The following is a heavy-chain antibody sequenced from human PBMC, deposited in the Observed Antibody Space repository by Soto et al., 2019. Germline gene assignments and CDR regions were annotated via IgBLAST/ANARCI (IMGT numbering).Heavy chain of an antibody. CDR1: GFTFSNAW. CDR2: IKSKTDGGTT. V-gene: IGHV3-15*01. CDR3: TTGRDRDKTYYDFWSGYRRYFDY. Sequence: GGSLRLSCAASGFTFSNAWMSWVRQAPGKGLEWVGRIKSKTDGGTTDYAAPVKGRFTISRDDSKNTLYLQMNSLKTEDTAVYYCTTGRDRDKTYYDFWSGYRRYFDYWGQGTLVTVSS. D-gene: IGHD3-3*01. J-gene: IGHJ4*02.